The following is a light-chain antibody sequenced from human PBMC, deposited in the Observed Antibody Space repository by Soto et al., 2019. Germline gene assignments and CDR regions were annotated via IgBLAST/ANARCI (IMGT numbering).Light chain of an antibody. V-gene: IGLV2-11*01. Sequence: QSALTQPRSVSGSPGQSVTISCTGTSSDVGTYNYVSWYQQYPGKAPKLMISDVSERPSGVPDRFSGSKSGNTASLTISGLQAEDEADYYCCSYAGSYTFVVFGGGTQLTVL. CDR2: DVS. CDR3: CSYAGSYTFVV. CDR1: SSDVGTYNY. J-gene: IGLJ2*01.